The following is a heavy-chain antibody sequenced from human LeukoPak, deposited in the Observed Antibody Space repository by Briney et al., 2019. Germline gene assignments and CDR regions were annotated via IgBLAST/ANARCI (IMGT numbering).Heavy chain of an antibody. D-gene: IGHD1-26*01. Sequence: GGSLRLSCVASGFTLSNYAMSWVRQAPGKGLEWVSSLGISGGYTWYAGSVKGRFTISRDNAEKSLYLQMNSLRAEDTAVYYCARDEIGGSFEYWGQGTQVTVSS. CDR1: GFTLSNYA. CDR2: LGISGGYT. V-gene: IGHV3-23*01. CDR3: ARDEIGGSFEY. J-gene: IGHJ4*02.